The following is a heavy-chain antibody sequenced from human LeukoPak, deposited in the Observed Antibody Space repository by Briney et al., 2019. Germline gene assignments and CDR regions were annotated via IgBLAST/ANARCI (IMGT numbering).Heavy chain of an antibody. J-gene: IGHJ6*03. Sequence: GGSLRLSCAASGFTFSSYAMHWVRQAPGKGLEWVAVISYDGSNKYYADSVKGRFTISRDNSKNTLYLQMNSLRAEDTAVYYCAKVAKTENYYGSGRFSYYYYMDVCGKGTTVTISS. V-gene: IGHV3-30*04. CDR3: AKVAKTENYYGSGRFSYYYYMDV. CDR2: ISYDGSNK. D-gene: IGHD3-10*01. CDR1: GFTFSSYA.